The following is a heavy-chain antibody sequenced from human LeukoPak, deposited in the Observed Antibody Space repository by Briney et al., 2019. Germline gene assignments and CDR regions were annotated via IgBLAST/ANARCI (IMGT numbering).Heavy chain of an antibody. Sequence: GGSLRLSCAASGFTFSSYAMSWVRQAPGKGLEWVSAISGGGGSTYYADSVKGRFTISRDNSKNTLYLQMNSLRAEDTAVYYCAKALTMIVVIGSSRVFDYWGQGTLVTVSS. CDR1: GFTFSSYA. CDR3: AKALTMIVVIGSSRVFDY. CDR2: ISGGGGST. J-gene: IGHJ4*02. V-gene: IGHV3-23*01. D-gene: IGHD3-22*01.